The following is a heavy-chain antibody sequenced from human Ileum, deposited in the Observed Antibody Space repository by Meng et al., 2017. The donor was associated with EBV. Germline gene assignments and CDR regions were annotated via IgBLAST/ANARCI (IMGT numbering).Heavy chain of an antibody. CDR3: ARNVSGTSAYYD. Sequence: VPVPAWGPGKETAADTMVPPCAVSGYSISSNNCWGWNRQRQGKGWEWIGNINYGGTTSYNPFLKSRVIMSVETSKNQFILNRNSVSAVDTAVYCGARNVSGTSAYYDWGQGTLVTVSS. V-gene: IGHV4-28*01. J-gene: IGHJ4*02. D-gene: IGHD3-22*01. CDR1: GYSISSNNC. CDR2: INYGGTT.